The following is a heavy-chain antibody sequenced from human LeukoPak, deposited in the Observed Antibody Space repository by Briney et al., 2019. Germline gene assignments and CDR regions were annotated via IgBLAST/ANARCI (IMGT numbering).Heavy chain of an antibody. J-gene: IGHJ6*03. CDR3: ARFILAPYYYYMDV. CDR1: GGTFSSYA. CDR2: IIPIFGTA. Sequence: ASVKVSCKASGGTFSSYAISWVRQAPGQGLEWMGGIIPIFGTANYAQKFQGRVTITADESTSTAYMELSSLRSEDTAVYYCARFILAPYYYYMDVWGKGTTVTVSS. V-gene: IGHV1-69*13.